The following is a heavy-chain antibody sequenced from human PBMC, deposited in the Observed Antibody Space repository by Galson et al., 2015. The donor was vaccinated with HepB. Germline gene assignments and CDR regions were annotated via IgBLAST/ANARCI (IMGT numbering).Heavy chain of an antibody. CDR3: ARALSSRLDY. D-gene: IGHD6-13*01. Sequence: PALVKPTQTLTLTCTFSGFSLSTSGMCVSWIRQPPGKALEWLARIDWDDDKYYTTSLKTRLTISKDTSKNQVLLTMTNMDPVDTATYYCARALSSRLDYWGQGTLVTVSS. J-gene: IGHJ4*02. V-gene: IGHV2-70*11. CDR2: IDWDDDK. CDR1: GFSLSTSGMC.